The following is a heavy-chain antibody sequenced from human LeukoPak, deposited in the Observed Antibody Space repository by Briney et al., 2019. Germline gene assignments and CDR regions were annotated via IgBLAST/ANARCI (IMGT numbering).Heavy chain of an antibody. CDR2: INHSGST. CDR1: GGSFSGYY. D-gene: IGHD4/OR15-4a*01. V-gene: IGHV4-34*01. J-gene: IGHJ6*03. CDR3: ARGGFRLSPLYYYYMDV. Sequence: SETLSLTCAVYGGSFSGYYWSWIRQPPGKGLEWIGEINHSGSTNYNPSLKSRVTISVDTSKNQFSLKLSSVTAADTAVYYCARGGFRLSPLYYYYMDVWGKGTTVTVSS.